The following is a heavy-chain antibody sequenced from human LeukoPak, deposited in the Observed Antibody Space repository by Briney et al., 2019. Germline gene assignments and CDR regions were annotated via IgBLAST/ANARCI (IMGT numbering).Heavy chain of an antibody. CDR3: AKVAYYYGSGSYGDYYYYMDV. J-gene: IGHJ6*03. CDR2: ISWNSGSI. V-gene: IGHV3-9*01. CDR1: GFTFDDYA. Sequence: PGRSLRLSCAASGFTFDDYAMHWVRQAPGKGLEWVSGISWNSGSIGYADSVKGRFTISRDNAKNSLYLQMNSLIAEDTALYYCAKVAYYYGSGSYGDYYYYMDVWGKGTTVTVSS. D-gene: IGHD3-10*01.